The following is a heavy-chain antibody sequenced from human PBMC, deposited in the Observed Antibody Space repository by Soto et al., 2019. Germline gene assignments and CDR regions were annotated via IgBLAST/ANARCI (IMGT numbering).Heavy chain of an antibody. CDR2: TFYSYKCYN. Sequence: PAQTLSLTCAISGYRVSSNSAAWNWIRQSPSRGREWLGKTFYSYKCYNHYAVYVKSRITIHPDTSKNQLSLQLNSVTHEDTAVYYCARVEAARLTPHAFDIWGQGTMVTVSS. J-gene: IGHJ3*02. CDR3: ARVEAARLTPHAFDI. CDR1: GYRVSSNSAA. V-gene: IGHV6-1*01. D-gene: IGHD6-6*01.